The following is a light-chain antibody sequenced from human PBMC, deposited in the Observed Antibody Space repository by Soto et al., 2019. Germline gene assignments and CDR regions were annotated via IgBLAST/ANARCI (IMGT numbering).Light chain of an antibody. V-gene: IGLV2-14*01. CDR1: SSDVGGYNY. Sequence: QSALTQPASVSGSPGQSITISCTGTSSDVGGYNYVSWFQQSPGKAPKLMIYEVSHRPSGVSNRVSGSKSGNTASLTISGLQAEDEADYYCSSYPSSSTPSLVFGGGTQLTVL. CDR2: EVS. CDR3: SSYPSSSTPSLV. J-gene: IGLJ2*01.